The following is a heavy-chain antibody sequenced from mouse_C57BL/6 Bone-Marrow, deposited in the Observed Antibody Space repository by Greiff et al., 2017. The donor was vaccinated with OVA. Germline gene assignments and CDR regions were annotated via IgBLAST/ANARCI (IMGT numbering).Heavy chain of an antibody. CDR1: GYTFTDYE. CDR3: TRGYSNYYAMDY. CDR2: IDPDTGGT. D-gene: IGHD2-5*01. J-gene: IGHJ4*01. Sequence: VQLQQSGAELVRPGASVTLSCKASGYTFTDYEMHWVKQTPVHGLEWIGAIDPDTGGTAYNQKFKGKAILTADKSSSTAYMELRSLTSEDSAVYYCTRGYSNYYAMDYWGQGTSVTGSS. V-gene: IGHV1-15*01.